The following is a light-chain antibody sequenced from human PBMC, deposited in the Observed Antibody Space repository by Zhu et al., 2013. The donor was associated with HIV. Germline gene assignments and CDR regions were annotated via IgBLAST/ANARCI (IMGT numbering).Light chain of an antibody. CDR1: QSVSADY. J-gene: IGKJ1*01. V-gene: IGKV3-20*01. Sequence: ETVMTQSPVTLSLSPGDRATLSCRASQSVSADYLAWFQQKPGQAPRVLIYGASKRATGIPDRFSGSGSGTDFTLTISRLDPEDFAVYFCQQYDVTPWTFGQGTRVEI. CDR2: GAS. CDR3: QQYDVTPWT.